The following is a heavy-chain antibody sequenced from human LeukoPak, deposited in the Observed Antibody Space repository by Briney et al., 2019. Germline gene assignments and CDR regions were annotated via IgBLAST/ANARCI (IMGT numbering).Heavy chain of an antibody. Sequence: PGGSLRLSCAASGFTFSSYSMSWVRQAPGKGREWVSSISSSSSYIYYADSVKGRFTISRDNAKNSLYLQMNSLRAEDTAVYYCARCTPQTILYSINYFDYWGQGTLVTVSS. D-gene: IGHD2-8*01. CDR1: GFTFSSYS. CDR3: ARCTPQTILYSINYFDY. J-gene: IGHJ4*02. CDR2: ISSSSSYI. V-gene: IGHV3-21*01.